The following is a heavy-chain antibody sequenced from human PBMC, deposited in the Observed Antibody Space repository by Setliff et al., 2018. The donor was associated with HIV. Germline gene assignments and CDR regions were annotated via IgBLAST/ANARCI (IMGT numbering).Heavy chain of an antibody. J-gene: IGHJ6*03. V-gene: IGHV4-59*08. CDR1: GGSISSFY. D-gene: IGHD1-1*01. CDR3: ARHAPRNHDLAGVFYPYYMDV. CDR2: IYYSGST. Sequence: ASETLSLTCTVSGGSISSFYWSWIRQPPGKGLEWIGYIYYSGSTSYNPSLKSRVTISVDTSKTQFSLKLSSVTAAGTAVYYCARHAPRNHDLAGVFYPYYMDVWGKGTTVTVSS.